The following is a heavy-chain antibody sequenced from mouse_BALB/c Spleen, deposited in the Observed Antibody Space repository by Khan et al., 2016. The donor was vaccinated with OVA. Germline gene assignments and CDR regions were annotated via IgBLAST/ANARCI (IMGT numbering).Heavy chain of an antibody. CDR3: ASHLTGSFAY. V-gene: IGHV5-6*01. CDR2: ISSGGDYT. CDR1: GFTFSSYS. Sequence: EVNVVESGGDLVKPGGSLKFSCAASGFTFSSYSMSWVRQTPDKRLEWVATISSGGDYTYYSDNVKGRFTISRDNAMNTLYLQMSSLKSEDTAMYYCASHLTGSFAYWGQGTLVTVSA. J-gene: IGHJ3*01. D-gene: IGHD4-1*01.